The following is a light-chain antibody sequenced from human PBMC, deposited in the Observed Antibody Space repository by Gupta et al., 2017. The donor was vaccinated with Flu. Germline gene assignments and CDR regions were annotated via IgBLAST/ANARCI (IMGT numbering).Light chain of an antibody. CDR2: GAS. V-gene: IGKV3-20*01. CDR1: QSVSSSF. Sequence: PGTLSWSPGERATLSCRASQSVSSSFLEWYQQKPGQAPRLIIYGASSRDNGNPDRFSGSGYETDFTLTSSRRETEDYAMYYGQHDCSSLTFGGGTKVEI. CDR3: QHDCSSLT. J-gene: IGKJ4*01.